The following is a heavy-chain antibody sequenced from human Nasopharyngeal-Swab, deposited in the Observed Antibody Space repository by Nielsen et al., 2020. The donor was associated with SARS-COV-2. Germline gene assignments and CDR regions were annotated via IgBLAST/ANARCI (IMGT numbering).Heavy chain of an antibody. D-gene: IGHD2-2*01. Sequence: WIRQPPGKGLEWIGRIYTSGSTNYNPSLKSRVTISVDTSKNQFSLKLSSVTVADTAVYYCARGGCSSTSCYEIDYWGQGTLVTVSS. J-gene: IGHJ4*02. V-gene: IGHV4-61*02. CDR2: IYTSGST. CDR3: ARGGCSSTSCYEIDY.